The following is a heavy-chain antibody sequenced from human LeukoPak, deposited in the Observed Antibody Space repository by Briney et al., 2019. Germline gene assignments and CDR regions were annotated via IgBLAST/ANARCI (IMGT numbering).Heavy chain of an antibody. CDR2: VMSGRGST. Sequence: GGSLRLSCAVSGFSVSDYSISWIRQSPGKGPEWISNVMSGRGSTNYADSVKGRFTISRDNAKNSVALQLDGLRAEDTAVYFCTRERRGSYYAFESWGQGTLVTVSS. CDR1: GFSVSDYS. J-gene: IGHJ4*02. D-gene: IGHD3-16*01. CDR3: TRERRGSYYAFES. V-gene: IGHV3-11*05.